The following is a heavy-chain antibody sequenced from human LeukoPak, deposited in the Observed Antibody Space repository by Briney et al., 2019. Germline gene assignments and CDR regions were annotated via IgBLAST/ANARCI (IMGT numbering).Heavy chain of an antibody. CDR1: GYTFISFG. CDR3: ARDWFFGVFTPFLDY. J-gene: IGHJ4*02. D-gene: IGHD3-3*01. CDR2: ISPSNANT. Sequence: ASVKVSCKASGYTFISFGITWVRQAPGQGLEWMGWISPSNANTNYAQKFQGRVTLTTDTSTSTAYMEVRSLTSDDTAIYYCARDWFFGVFTPFLDYWGQGTLVTVSS. V-gene: IGHV1-18*01.